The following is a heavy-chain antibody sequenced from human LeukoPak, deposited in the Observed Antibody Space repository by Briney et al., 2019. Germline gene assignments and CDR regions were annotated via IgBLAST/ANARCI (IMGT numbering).Heavy chain of an antibody. J-gene: IGHJ3*02. V-gene: IGHV4-59*01. CDR3: ARDDCSSTSCSHAFDI. CDR1: GGSISSYY. Sequence: PSETLPLTCTVSGGSISSYYWNWIRQPPGKGLEWIGYIYYSGSTNYNPSLKSRVTISVDTSKNQFSLKLSSVTAADTAVYYCARDDCSSTSCSHAFDIWGQGTMVTVSS. D-gene: IGHD2-2*01. CDR2: IYYSGST.